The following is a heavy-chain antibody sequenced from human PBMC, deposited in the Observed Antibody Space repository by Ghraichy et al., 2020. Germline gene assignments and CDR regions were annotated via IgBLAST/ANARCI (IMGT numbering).Heavy chain of an antibody. V-gene: IGHV4-39*01. CDR3: ARTLRWLQFIDY. J-gene: IGHJ4*02. CDR2: ICYTVIT. D-gene: IGHD5-24*01. CDR1: GGSISSSDYY. Sequence: ESLNISCTVSGGSISSSDYYWGWIRQPPGKWLEWIGTICYTVITDYNPSLKSRVTMSLDTSKNQFSLNLRSLTAADTAVYYCARTLRWLQFIDYWGQGILVTVSS.